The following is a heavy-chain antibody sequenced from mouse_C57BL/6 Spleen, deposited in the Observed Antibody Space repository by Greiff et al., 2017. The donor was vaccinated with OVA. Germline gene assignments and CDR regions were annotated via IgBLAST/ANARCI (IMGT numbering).Heavy chain of an antibody. D-gene: IGHD1-1*01. CDR1: GYTFTSYG. CDR2: IYPRSGNT. V-gene: IGHV1-81*01. CDR3: ARGPDYYGSSYDAMDD. J-gene: IGHJ4*01. Sequence: QVQLKESGAELARPGASVKLSCKASGYTFTSYGISWVKQRTGQGLEWIGEIYPRSGNTYYNEKFKGKATLNADKSSSTAYMELRSLTSEDSAVYFCARGPDYYGSSYDAMDDWGQGTSVTVSS.